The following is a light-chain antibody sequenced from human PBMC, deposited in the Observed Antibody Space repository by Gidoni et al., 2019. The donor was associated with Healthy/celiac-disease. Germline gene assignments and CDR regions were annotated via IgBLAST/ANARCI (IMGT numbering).Light chain of an antibody. J-gene: IGKJ2*01. CDR3: QQYDNLPVT. CDR1: KYISNY. V-gene: IGKV1-33*01. Sequence: DIQMTQSPSSLSASVGDRVTITCQASKYISNYLNWYQQKPGKAPKLLIYDASNLETGVPSRFSGSGSGTDFTFTISSLQPEDIATYYCQQYDNLPVTFGQGTKLEIK. CDR2: DAS.